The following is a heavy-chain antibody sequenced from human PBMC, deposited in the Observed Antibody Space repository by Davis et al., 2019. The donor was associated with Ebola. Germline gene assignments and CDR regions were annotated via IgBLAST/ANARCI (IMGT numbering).Heavy chain of an antibody. D-gene: IGHD6-19*01. J-gene: IGHJ4*02. V-gene: IGHV3-7*01. Sequence: GGSLRLSCAASGFTFSSYWMSWVRQAPGKGLEWVANIKQDGSERYYVDSVKGRFTISRDNAKNSLYLQMNSLRAEDTAVYYCARVVAVAYFDYWGQGTLVTVSS. CDR1: GFTFSSYW. CDR3: ARVVAVAYFDY. CDR2: IKQDGSER.